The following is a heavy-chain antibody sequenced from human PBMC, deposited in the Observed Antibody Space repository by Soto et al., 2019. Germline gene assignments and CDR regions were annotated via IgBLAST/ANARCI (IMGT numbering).Heavy chain of an antibody. V-gene: IGHV3-23*01. Sequence: GGSLRLSCAASGFTFSSCAMGWVRQAPGKGLEWVSSISVSGGSTYYADSVKGRFTISRDNSKNILYLHMISLIAEDTAVYYLAKARKSWYSAGAVSWSEGTLVTDSS. CDR2: ISVSGGST. J-gene: IGHJ5*02. D-gene: IGHD6-13*01. CDR3: AKARKSWYSAGAVS. CDR1: GFTFSSCA.